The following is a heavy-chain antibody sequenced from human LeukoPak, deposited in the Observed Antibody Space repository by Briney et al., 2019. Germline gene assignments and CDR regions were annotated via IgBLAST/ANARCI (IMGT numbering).Heavy chain of an antibody. D-gene: IGHD3-16*02. J-gene: IGHJ3*02. CDR3: ARQSRGLSVAFDI. Sequence: GESLKISCKGSGYSFSNYWIGWVRQMPGKGLGWMGIIYPGDSDARYSPSFQGQVTISADKSISTAYLQWSSLKASDTAIFYCARQSRGLSVAFDIWGQGTMVTVSS. CDR2: IYPGDSDA. V-gene: IGHV5-51*01. CDR1: GYSFSNYW.